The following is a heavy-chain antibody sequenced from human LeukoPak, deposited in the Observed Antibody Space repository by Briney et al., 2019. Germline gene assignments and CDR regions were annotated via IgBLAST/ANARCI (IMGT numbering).Heavy chain of an antibody. J-gene: IGHJ4*02. Sequence: PSETLSLTCTTSGVSISRFYGSWVRQPPANTLEWIGNIFSGVPTYSNPSLTSRVIISVDTSKNQFSLNLPSVTAADTAMYYCVQTTAWPGFDYWGQGILVTVSS. V-gene: IGHV4-4*09. CDR3: VQTTAWPGFDY. D-gene: IGHD1-1*01. CDR2: IFSGVPT. CDR1: GVSISRFY.